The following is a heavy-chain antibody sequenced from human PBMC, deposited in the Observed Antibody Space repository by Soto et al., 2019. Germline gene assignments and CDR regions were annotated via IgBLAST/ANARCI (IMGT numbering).Heavy chain of an antibody. CDR2: TYYRSKWYN. J-gene: IGHJ6*02. CDR1: GDSVSSNSAA. D-gene: IGHD3-3*01. Sequence: PSQTLSLTCAISGDSVSSNSAAWNWIRQSPSRGLEWLGRTYYRSKWYNDYAVSVKSRITINPDTSKNQFSLQLNSVTPEDTAVYYCARETAYVTIFGVVTQNYYYYGMDVWGQGTTVTVSS. CDR3: ARETAYVTIFGVVTQNYYYYGMDV. V-gene: IGHV6-1*01.